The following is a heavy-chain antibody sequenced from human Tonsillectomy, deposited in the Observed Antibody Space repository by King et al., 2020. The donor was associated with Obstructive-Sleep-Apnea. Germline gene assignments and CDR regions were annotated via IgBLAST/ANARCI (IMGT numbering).Heavy chain of an antibody. CDR1: GFTFSNYS. J-gene: IGHJ4*02. Sequence: VQLVESGGGLVQPGGSLRLSCAASGFTFSNYSMNCVRQAPGKGLEWVSYISTSSSTIYYADSVKGRFTISRDNAKNSRYLQMNSLRAEDTAVYYCARRQLGIDYWGQGTLVTVSS. D-gene: IGHD6-6*01. V-gene: IGHV3-48*04. CDR3: ARRQLGIDY. CDR2: ISTSSSTI.